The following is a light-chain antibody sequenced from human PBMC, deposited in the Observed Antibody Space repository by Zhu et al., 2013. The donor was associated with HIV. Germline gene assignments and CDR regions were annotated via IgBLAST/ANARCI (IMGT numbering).Light chain of an antibody. CDR3: QSYDSSLSAWV. CDR2: ANN. V-gene: IGLV1-40*01. J-gene: IGLJ3*02. Sequence: QSVLTQPPSVSGAPGQRVTISCTGSSSNFGAGYDVHWYRQLPGTAPKLLIYANNNRPSGVPDRFSGSKSGTSASLAITGLQAEDEADYFCQSYDSSLSAWVFGGGTKADR. CDR1: SSNFGAGYD.